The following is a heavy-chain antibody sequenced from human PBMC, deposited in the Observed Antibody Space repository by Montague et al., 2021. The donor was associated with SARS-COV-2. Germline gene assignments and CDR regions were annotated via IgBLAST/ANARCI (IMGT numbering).Heavy chain of an antibody. CDR2: IHYSGST. Sequence: SETLSLTCTVSGGSISSSIYYWAWIRQPPGKGLEWIGSIHYSGSTYYNPSLKSRVTISVDTSKNQFSLKLSSVTATDTAVYFCAYMVVGAAELAYWGQGALVTVSS. V-gene: IGHV4-39*01. CDR1: GGSISSSIYY. J-gene: IGHJ4*02. CDR3: AYMVVGAAELAY. D-gene: IGHD2-15*01.